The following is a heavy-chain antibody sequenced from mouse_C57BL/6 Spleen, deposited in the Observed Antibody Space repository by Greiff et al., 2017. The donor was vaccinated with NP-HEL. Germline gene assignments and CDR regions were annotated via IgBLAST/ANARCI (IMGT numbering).Heavy chain of an antibody. J-gene: IGHJ3*01. Sequence: VQLQQSGPELVKPGASVKISCKASGYTFTDYYMNWVKQSHGKSLEWIGDINPNNGGTSYNQKFKGKATLTVDKSSSTAYMELRSLTSEDSAVYYCAHIYDGYLGFAYWGQGTLVTVSA. CDR3: AHIYDGYLGFAY. CDR1: GYTFTDYY. V-gene: IGHV1-26*01. CDR2: INPNNGGT. D-gene: IGHD2-3*01.